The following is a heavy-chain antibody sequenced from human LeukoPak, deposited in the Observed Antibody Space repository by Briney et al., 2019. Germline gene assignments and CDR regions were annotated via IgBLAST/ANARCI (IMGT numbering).Heavy chain of an antibody. V-gene: IGHV3-33*01. D-gene: IGHD7-27*01. Sequence: GGSLRLSCAASGFTFSSYGMHWVRQAPGKGLEWVAVIWYDGSNKYYADSVKGRFTISRDNPKNTLYLQMNSLRAEDTAVYYCARDWDYYYGMDVWGQGTTVTVSS. CDR1: GFTFSSYG. CDR3: ARDWDYYYGMDV. CDR2: IWYDGSNK. J-gene: IGHJ6*02.